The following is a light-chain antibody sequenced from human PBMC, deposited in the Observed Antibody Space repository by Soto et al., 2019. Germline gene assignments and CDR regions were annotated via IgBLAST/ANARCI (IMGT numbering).Light chain of an antibody. CDR2: STG. CDR1: TGPVTTTYD. J-gene: IGLJ2*01. V-gene: IGLV7-43*01. CDR3: LLYYGGTRV. Sequence: QAVVTQEPSLTVSPGGTVTLTCASSTGPVTTTYDPTGFQQKPGQPPRALIYSTGNQHSWSPGRFSGSLLGGKAALTLSGVQPEDEADYYCLLYYGGTRVFGGGTKVTVL.